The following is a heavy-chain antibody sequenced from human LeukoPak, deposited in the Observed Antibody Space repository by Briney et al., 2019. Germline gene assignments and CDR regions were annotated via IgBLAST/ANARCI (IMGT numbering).Heavy chain of an antibody. D-gene: IGHD3-22*01. CDR3: ARAGVSSGYWSL. CDR2: IYYSGST. Sequence: SETLSLTCTVSGGSISSYYWSWIRQPPGKGLEWIGYIYYSGSTNYNPSLKSRVTISVDTSKNQFSLKLTSLTAADTAVYYCARAGVSSGYWSLWGQGTLVSVSS. V-gene: IGHV4-59*01. J-gene: IGHJ4*02. CDR1: GGSISSYY.